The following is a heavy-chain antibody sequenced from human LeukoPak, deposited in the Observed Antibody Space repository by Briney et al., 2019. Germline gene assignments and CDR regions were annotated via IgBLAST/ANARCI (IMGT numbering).Heavy chain of an antibody. J-gene: IGHJ4*02. Sequence: GGSLRLSCAASGFTFSSYAMSWVRQAPGKGLEWVSAISGSGGSTYYADSVKGRFTISRDNSKSTLYLQMNSLRAEDTAVYYCAKDIVITMIVVVDYWGQGTLVTVSS. CDR2: ISGSGGST. V-gene: IGHV3-23*01. CDR3: AKDIVITMIVVVDY. D-gene: IGHD3-22*01. CDR1: GFTFSSYA.